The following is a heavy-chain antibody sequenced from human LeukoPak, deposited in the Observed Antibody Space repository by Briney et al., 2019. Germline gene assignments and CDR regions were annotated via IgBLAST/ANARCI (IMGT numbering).Heavy chain of an antibody. V-gene: IGHV4-31*03. Sequence: SETLSLTCTVSGGSISSGGYYWSWIRQHPGKGLEWIGYIYYSGSTYYNPSLKSRVTISVDTSKNQFSLKLSSVTAADTAVYYCARDLYVEYCSSTSCYTTRKVVYYYYGMDVWGQGTTVTVSS. CDR3: ARDLYVEYCSSTSCYTTRKVVYYYYGMDV. D-gene: IGHD2-2*02. CDR1: GGSISSGGYY. CDR2: IYYSGST. J-gene: IGHJ6*02.